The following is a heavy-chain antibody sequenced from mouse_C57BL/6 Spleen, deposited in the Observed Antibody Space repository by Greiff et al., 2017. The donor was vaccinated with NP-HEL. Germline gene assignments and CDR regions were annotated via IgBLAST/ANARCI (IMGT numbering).Heavy chain of an antibody. Sequence: VQLKESVAELVRPGASVKLSCTASGFNIKNTYMHWVKQRPEQGLEWIGRIDPANGNTKYAPKFQGKATITADTSSNTAYLQLSSLTSEDTAIYYCARLTYYGNLAWFAYWGQGTLVTVSA. CDR3: ARLTYYGNLAWFAY. CDR2: IDPANGNT. CDR1: GFNIKNTY. J-gene: IGHJ3*01. D-gene: IGHD2-10*01. V-gene: IGHV14-3*01.